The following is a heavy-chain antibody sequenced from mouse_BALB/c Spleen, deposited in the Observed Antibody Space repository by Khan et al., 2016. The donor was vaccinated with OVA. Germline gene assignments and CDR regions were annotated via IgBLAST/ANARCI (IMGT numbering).Heavy chain of an antibody. CDR2: ISYSGST. Sequence: EVQLQESGPGLVKPSQSLSLTCTVTGYSITSGYGWNWIRQFPGNKLEWIGYISYSGSTNYNPSFKSRISITRDTSKNQFFLQLNYVTTEDTATYYWARTARIKYWGQGTTLTVSS. D-gene: IGHD1-2*01. J-gene: IGHJ2*01. V-gene: IGHV3-2*02. CDR1: GYSITSGYG. CDR3: ARTARIKY.